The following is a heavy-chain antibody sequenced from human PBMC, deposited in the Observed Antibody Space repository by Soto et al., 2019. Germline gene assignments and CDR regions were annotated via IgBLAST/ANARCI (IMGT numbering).Heavy chain of an antibody. Sequence: TSETLSLTCTVSGAPINSGGYYWSWIRQHPGKGLEYIGYIYYSGSGYYNPSLKSRVTISGDTSKNQFSLKLSSVTAADTAAYYCASRYSGYEAFDYWGQGTLVTVSS. CDR1: GAPINSGGYY. CDR3: ASRYSGYEAFDY. CDR2: IYYSGSG. D-gene: IGHD5-12*01. V-gene: IGHV4-31*03. J-gene: IGHJ4*02.